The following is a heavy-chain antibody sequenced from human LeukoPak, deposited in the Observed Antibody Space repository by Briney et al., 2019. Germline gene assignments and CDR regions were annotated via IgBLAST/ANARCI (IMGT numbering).Heavy chain of an antibody. D-gene: IGHD4-23*01. J-gene: IGHJ4*02. Sequence: PGRSLRLSCAASAFTFSSYGMHWVRQAPGKGLEWVAVISYDGSDTYYADSVKGRFTISRDNSKNTLYLQMNSLRAEDTAVYYCAREGGGVYGGTYDYWGQGTLVTVSS. CDR3: AREGGGVYGGTYDY. CDR2: ISYDGSDT. V-gene: IGHV3-30-3*01. CDR1: AFTFSSYG.